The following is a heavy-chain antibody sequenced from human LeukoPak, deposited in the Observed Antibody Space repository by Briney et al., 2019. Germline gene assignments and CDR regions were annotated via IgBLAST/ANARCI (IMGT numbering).Heavy chain of an antibody. CDR2: ISDSGGST. CDR1: GITLSNYG. Sequence: GGSLRLSCAVSGITLSNYGMSWVRQAPGKGLEWVAGISDSGGSTKYADSVKGRFTISRDNPKNTLFLQMNSLRAEDTAVYFCAKRGVVIRVVLVGFHKEAYYFESWGQGALVAVSS. D-gene: IGHD3/OR15-3a*01. V-gene: IGHV3-23*01. CDR3: AKRGVVIRVVLVGFHKEAYYFES. J-gene: IGHJ4*02.